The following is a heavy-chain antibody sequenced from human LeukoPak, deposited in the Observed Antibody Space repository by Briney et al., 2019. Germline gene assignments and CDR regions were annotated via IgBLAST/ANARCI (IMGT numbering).Heavy chain of an antibody. Sequence: PGGSLRLSCAASGFTFTSYGMSWVRQAPGKGLEWVSAVSGGGGSTYYADSVKGRFTISRDNSKNTLYLQMNSLRAEDTAVYYCAKEKNSGYYYHFDYWGQGTLVTVSS. V-gene: IGHV3-23*01. J-gene: IGHJ4*02. CDR1: GFTFTSYG. D-gene: IGHD3-22*01. CDR3: AKEKNSGYYYHFDY. CDR2: VSGGGGST.